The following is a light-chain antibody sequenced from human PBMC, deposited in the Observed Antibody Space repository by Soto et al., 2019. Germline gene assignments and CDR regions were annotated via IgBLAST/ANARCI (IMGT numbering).Light chain of an antibody. Sequence: DIQMTQSPSSLSASVGDRLTLSCRASQDIRNSLTWYQQKPGKAPKLLIYDASNLETGVPSRVSGSGSGTDFTFTISSLQPEDIATYYCQHCHSLPLTFGQGTRLEIK. V-gene: IGKV1-33*01. J-gene: IGKJ5*01. CDR1: QDIRNS. CDR3: QHCHSLPLT. CDR2: DAS.